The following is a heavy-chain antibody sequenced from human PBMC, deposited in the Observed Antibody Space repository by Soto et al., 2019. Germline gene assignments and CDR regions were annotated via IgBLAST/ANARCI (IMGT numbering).Heavy chain of an antibody. D-gene: IGHD1-26*01. CDR1: GYSFTSYW. V-gene: IGHV5-10-1*01. Sequence: GSLKISCKGSGYSFTSYWISWVRQMPGKGLEWMGRIDPSDSYTNYSPSFQGHVTISADKSISTAYLQWSSLKASDTAMYYCARRTANGYYPFDYWGQGTLVTVSS. CDR3: ARRTANGYYPFDY. CDR2: IDPSDSYT. J-gene: IGHJ4*02.